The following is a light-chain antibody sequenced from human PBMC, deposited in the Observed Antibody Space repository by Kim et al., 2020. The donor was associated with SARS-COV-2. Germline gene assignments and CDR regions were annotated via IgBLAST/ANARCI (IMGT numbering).Light chain of an antibody. CDR2: GAS. J-gene: IGKJ1*01. CDR1: QSISSNY. Sequence: SPGERATLSCRASQSISSNYLAWHQQKPGQAPRLLIHGASSRATGIPDRFSGSGSGTDFTLTINRLEPEDFAVFYCQQYGSSPPTFGQGTKLDIK. CDR3: QQYGSSPPT. V-gene: IGKV3-20*01.